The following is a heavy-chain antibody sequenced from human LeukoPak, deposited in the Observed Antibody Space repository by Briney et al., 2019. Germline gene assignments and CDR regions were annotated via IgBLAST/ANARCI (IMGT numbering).Heavy chain of an antibody. CDR1: GFTFSSYA. Sequence: PGGSLRLSCAASGFTFSSYAMSWVRQAPGKGLDWVSAISGSGCTTYYADSVKGRFTISRDNSKTTLYLQMNSLRAEDTAVYYCAKGDYYGSGSYYNDRGYYYYGMDVWGQGTTVTVSS. CDR3: AKGDYYGSGSYYNDRGYYYYGMDV. J-gene: IGHJ6*02. CDR2: ISGSGCTT. V-gene: IGHV3-23*01. D-gene: IGHD3-10*01.